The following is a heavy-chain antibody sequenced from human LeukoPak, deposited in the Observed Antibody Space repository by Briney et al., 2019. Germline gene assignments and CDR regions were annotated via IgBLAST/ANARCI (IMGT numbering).Heavy chain of an antibody. CDR2: ISGSGGST. J-gene: IGHJ4*02. V-gene: IGHV3-23*01. D-gene: IGHD1-26*01. Sequence: GGSLRLSCAASGFTFSSYAMSWVRQAPGKGLEWVSAISGSGGSTYYADSVKGRFTISRDNSKNTLYPQMNSLRAEDTAVYYCAKDSRYSGSQQPVDYWGQGTLVTVSS. CDR3: AKDSRYSGSQQPVDY. CDR1: GFTFSSYA.